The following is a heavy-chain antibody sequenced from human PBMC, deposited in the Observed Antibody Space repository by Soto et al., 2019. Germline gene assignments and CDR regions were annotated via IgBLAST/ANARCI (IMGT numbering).Heavy chain of an antibody. V-gene: IGHV3-74*01. J-gene: IGHJ4*02. D-gene: IGHD2-15*01. CDR2: IKTDGSIT. CDR1: GFSLSSRW. Sequence: GGSLRLSCVVSGFSLSSRWRHWVRQTPGKGLVWVSRIKTDGSITNYADSVKGRFTISRDNAKNTLYLHMNSLRPEDTAMYYCTRDQDTYGQAVFDSWGQGTLVTVSS. CDR3: TRDQDTYGQAVFDS.